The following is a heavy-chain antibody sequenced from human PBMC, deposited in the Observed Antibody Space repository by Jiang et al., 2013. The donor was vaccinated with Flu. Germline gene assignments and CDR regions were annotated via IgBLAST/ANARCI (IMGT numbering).Heavy chain of an antibody. CDR1: GASVSSTTSF. CDR3: AKPSSVNAYGERAFDV. V-gene: IGHV4-39*01. CDR2: IYNSGTT. Sequence: LLKPSETLSLKCAVSGASVSSTTSFWGWLRQPPGKGLEWVGSIYNSGTTYYNPSLNGRVTISLDTSNDQLSLKLTSVTAADAAVYYCAKPSSVNAYGERAFDVWGRGTFVNVSS. D-gene: IGHD4-17*01. J-gene: IGHJ3*01.